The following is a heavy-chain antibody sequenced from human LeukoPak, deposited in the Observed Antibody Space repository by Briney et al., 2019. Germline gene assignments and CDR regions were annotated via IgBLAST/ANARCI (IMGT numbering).Heavy chain of an antibody. V-gene: IGHV4-34*01. J-gene: IGHJ4*02. CDR1: GGSFSGYY. CDR2: INHSGST. D-gene: IGHD3-3*01. CDR3: ARVPYDFWSGYYPGWFDY. Sequence: PSETLSLTCAVYGGSFSGYYWSWIRQPPGKGLEWIGEINHSGSTNYNPSLKSRVTISVDTSKNQFSLKLSSVTAADTAVYYCARVPYDFWSGYYPGWFDYWGQGTLVTVSS.